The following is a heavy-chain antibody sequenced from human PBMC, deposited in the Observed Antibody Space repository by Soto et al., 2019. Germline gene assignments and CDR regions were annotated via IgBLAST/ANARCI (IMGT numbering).Heavy chain of an antibody. CDR3: ARVSGIYYYGMDV. D-gene: IGHD3-10*01. CDR1: GGSIRSGDYY. J-gene: IGHJ6*02. Sequence: PSETLSLTCTVSGGSIRSGDYYWSWIRQPPGKGLESIGYIYYSGSTYYNPSLKSRVTISVDTSKNQFSLKLSSVTAADTAVYYCARVSGIYYYGMDVWGQGTTVT. CDR2: IYYSGST. V-gene: IGHV4-30-4*01.